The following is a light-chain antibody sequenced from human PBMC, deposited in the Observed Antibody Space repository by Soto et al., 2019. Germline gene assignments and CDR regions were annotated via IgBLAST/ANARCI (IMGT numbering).Light chain of an antibody. CDR2: DSS. CDR3: LQYDSYSWT. J-gene: IGKJ1*01. V-gene: IGKV1-5*01. CDR1: QSISKW. Sequence: DIQMTQSPSTLSASVGDRVTITCRASQSISKWLAWYQQKPGTAPKLLIYDSSTLQSGVPSRFSGSGSGTEFTLTLTRLQPDDFAPYSLLQYDSYSWTFGQRKKLEIK.